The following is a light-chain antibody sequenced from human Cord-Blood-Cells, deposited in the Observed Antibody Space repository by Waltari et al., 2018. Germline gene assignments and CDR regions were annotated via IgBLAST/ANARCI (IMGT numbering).Light chain of an antibody. V-gene: IGLV2-23*01. CDR2: EGS. J-gene: IGLJ3*02. CDR1: SSDVGSYNL. Sequence: QAAVTQPASVSGAPGQSSTISCTGTSSDVGSYNLVSWYQQHPGKAPKLMIYEGSKRPSGVSNRFSGSKSGNTASLTISGLQAEDEADYYCCSFAGSRVFGGGTKLTVL. CDR3: CSFAGSRV.